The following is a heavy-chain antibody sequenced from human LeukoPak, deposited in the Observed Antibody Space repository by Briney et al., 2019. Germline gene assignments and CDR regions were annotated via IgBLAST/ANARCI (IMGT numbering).Heavy chain of an antibody. Sequence: EASVKVSCKASGGTFSSYAISWVRQAPGQGLEWMGGIIPIFGTANYAQKFQGRVTITADESTSTAYMELSSLRSEDTAAYYCARGYYDSSGLKYWFDPWGQGTLVTVSS. CDR2: IIPIFGTA. CDR1: GGTFSSYA. CDR3: ARGYYDSSGLKYWFDP. D-gene: IGHD3-22*01. J-gene: IGHJ5*02. V-gene: IGHV1-69*13.